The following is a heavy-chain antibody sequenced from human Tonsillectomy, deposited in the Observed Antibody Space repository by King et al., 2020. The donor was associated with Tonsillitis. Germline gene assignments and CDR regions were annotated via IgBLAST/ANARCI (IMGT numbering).Heavy chain of an antibody. CDR2: IKKDGSQK. Sequence: VQLVESGGDLVQPGGSLRLSCAASGFTFSSYWMSWVRQAPGKGLEWVANIKKDGSQKYYVYSVKGRFTISRDNAKNSLYLQMNSLRAEDTAVYYCARDRGDYYDSSGTCDYWGQGTLVTVSS. J-gene: IGHJ4*02. D-gene: IGHD3-22*01. V-gene: IGHV3-7*03. CDR3: ARDRGDYYDSSGTCDY. CDR1: GFTFSSYW.